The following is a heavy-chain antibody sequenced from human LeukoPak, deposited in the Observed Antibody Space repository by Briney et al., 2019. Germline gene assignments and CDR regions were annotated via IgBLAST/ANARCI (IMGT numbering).Heavy chain of an antibody. J-gene: IGHJ6*02. V-gene: IGHV4-34*01. D-gene: IGHD2-2*01. CDR1: GGSFSGYY. CDR3: ARGPGIVVVPAATISNANYYYYYGMDV. Sequence: SETLSLTCAVYGGSFSGYYWSWIRQPPGKGLEWIGEINHSGSTNYNPSLKSRVTISVDTSKNQFSLKLSSVTAADTAVYYCARGPGIVVVPAATISNANYYYYYGMDVWGQGTTVTVSS. CDR2: INHSGST.